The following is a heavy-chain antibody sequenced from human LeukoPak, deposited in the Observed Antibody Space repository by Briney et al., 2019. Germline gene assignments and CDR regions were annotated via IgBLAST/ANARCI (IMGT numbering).Heavy chain of an antibody. CDR1: GGSISSGGYS. V-gene: IGHV4-30-2*01. CDR3: AGTGYSSSWYVD. Sequence: SETLSLTCAVSGGSISSGGYSWSWIRQPPGKGLEWIGYIYHSGSTYYNPSLKSRVTISVDRSKNQFSLKLSSVTAADTAVYYCAGTGYSSSWYVDWGQGTLVTVSS. J-gene: IGHJ4*02. CDR2: IYHSGST. D-gene: IGHD6-13*01.